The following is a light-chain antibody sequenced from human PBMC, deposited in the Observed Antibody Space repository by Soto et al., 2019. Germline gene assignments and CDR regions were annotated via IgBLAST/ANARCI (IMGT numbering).Light chain of an antibody. CDR2: GAA. J-gene: IGKJ5*01. V-gene: IGKV1-39*01. Sequence: DIQMTQSPSSLSASVGDRVTITCLAGRSISSYLNWYTQKTGKAPKLLIYGAATLQSGVLSRFRGSGSGADFPLTISSLKPEDSATYSCPLSHTTPTLGQGKRL. CDR1: RSISSY. CDR3: PLSHTTPT.